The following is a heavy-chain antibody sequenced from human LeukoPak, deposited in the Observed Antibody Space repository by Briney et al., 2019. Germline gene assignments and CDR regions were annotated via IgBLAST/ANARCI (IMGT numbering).Heavy chain of an antibody. V-gene: IGHV1-2*04. CDR1: GYTFTSYD. CDR2: INPNSGGT. J-gene: IGHJ4*02. CDR3: ARDRGGIAVAPGYYFDY. D-gene: IGHD6-19*01. Sequence: GASVKVSCKASGYTFTSYDINWVRQAPGQGLEWMGWINPNSGGTNYAQKFQGWVTMTRDTSISTAYMELSRLRSDDTAVYYCARDRGGIAVAPGYYFDYWGQGTLVTVSS.